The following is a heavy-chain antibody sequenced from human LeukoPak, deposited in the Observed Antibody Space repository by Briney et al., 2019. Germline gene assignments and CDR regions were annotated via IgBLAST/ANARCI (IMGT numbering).Heavy chain of an antibody. CDR2: MNPNSGNT. J-gene: IGHJ5*02. V-gene: IGHV1-8*03. CDR1: GYTFTSYD. D-gene: IGHD3-9*01. Sequence: GASVTVSCKASGYTFTSYDINWVRQATGQGLEWMGWMNPNSGNTGYAQKFQGRVTITRNTSISTAYMELSSLRSEDTAVYYCARGPHYDILTGYYMVFGFDPWGQGTLVTVSS. CDR3: ARGPHYDILTGYYMVFGFDP.